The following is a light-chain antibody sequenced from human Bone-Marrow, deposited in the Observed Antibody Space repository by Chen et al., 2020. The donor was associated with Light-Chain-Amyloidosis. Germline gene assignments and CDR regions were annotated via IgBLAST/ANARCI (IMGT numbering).Light chain of an antibody. Sequence: QSVLTQPPSVSAAPGQKFIISCSGSNANIGINYVSWYQQLPGTSHKLLIYENNQRPSEIPDRFSGSKSGTSATLGVAGLQTGDEADYYCATWDSSLTVWMFGGGTKLTVL. CDR3: ATWDSSLTVWM. J-gene: IGLJ3*02. CDR2: ENN. CDR1: NANIGINY. V-gene: IGLV1-51*02.